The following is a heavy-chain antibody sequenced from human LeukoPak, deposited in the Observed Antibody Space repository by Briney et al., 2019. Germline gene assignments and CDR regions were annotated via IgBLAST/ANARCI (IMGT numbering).Heavy chain of an antibody. V-gene: IGHV3-23*01. CDR3: ASLMGYCSSTSCQNFDY. CDR2: ISGSVGST. Sequence: PGGSLRLSCAASGFTFSSYAMSWVRQAPGKGLEWVSAISGSVGSTYYADSVKGRFTISRDTSKNTLYLQMNSLRAEDTAVYYCASLMGYCSSTSCQNFDYWGQGTLVTVSS. CDR1: GFTFSSYA. D-gene: IGHD2-2*01. J-gene: IGHJ4*02.